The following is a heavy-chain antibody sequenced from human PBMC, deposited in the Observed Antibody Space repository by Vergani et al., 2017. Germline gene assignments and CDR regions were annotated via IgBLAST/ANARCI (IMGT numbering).Heavy chain of an antibody. V-gene: IGHV3-30-3*01. Sequence: VQLVESGGGLVQPGRSLRLSCAASGFTFSSYAMHWVRQAPGKGLEWVAVISYDGSNKYYADSVKGRFTISRDNSKNTLYLQMNSLRAEDTAVYYCASPAVAGTRSFDYWGQGTLVTVSS. CDR2: ISYDGSNK. D-gene: IGHD6-19*01. CDR3: ASPAVAGTRSFDY. CDR1: GFTFSSYA. J-gene: IGHJ4*02.